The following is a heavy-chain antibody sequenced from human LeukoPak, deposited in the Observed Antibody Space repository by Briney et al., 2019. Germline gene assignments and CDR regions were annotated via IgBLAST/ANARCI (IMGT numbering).Heavy chain of an antibody. D-gene: IGHD3-22*01. CDR3: ARDLNHYDSSGYTFEGY. J-gene: IGHJ4*02. CDR1: GYTFTSYD. CDR2: INPNSGGT. V-gene: IGHV1-2*02. Sequence: ASVKVSCKASGYTFTSYDINWVRQATGQGLEWMGWINPNSGGTNYAQKFQGRVTMTRDTSISTAYMELSRLRSDDTAVYYCARDLNHYDSSGYTFEGYWGQGTLVTVSS.